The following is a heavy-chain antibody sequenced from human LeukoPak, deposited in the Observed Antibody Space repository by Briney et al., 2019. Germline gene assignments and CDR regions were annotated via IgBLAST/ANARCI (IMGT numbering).Heavy chain of an antibody. CDR3: AREITGDAFDI. V-gene: IGHV3-21*01. CDR2: ISSSSSYI. Sequence: PGGSLRLSCEASGFTFSSYSMNWVRQAPGKGLEWVSSISSSSSYIYYADSVKGRFTISRDNAKNSLYLQMNSLRAEDTAVYYCAREITGDAFDIWGQGTMVTVSS. CDR1: GFTFSSYS. J-gene: IGHJ3*02. D-gene: IGHD3-16*01.